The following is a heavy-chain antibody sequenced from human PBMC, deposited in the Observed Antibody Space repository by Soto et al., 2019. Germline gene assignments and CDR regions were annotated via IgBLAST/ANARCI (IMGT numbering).Heavy chain of an antibody. J-gene: IGHJ4*02. Sequence: GGSLRLSCAASGFTFSSYSMNWVRQAPGKGLEWVSAISGSGGSTYYADSVKGRFTISRDNSKNTLYLQMNSLRAEDTAVYYCAKDRGARQLVIRYFDYWGQGTLVTVSS. D-gene: IGHD6-6*01. CDR2: ISGSGGST. CDR1: GFTFSSYS. V-gene: IGHV3-23*01. CDR3: AKDRGARQLVIRYFDY.